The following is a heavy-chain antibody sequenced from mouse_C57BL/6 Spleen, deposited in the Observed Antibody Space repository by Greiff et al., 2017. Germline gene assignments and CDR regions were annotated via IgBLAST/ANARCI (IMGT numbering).Heavy chain of an antibody. D-gene: IGHD2-4*01. V-gene: IGHV5-9-1*02. CDR1: GFTFSSYA. J-gene: IGHJ2*01. CDR2: ISSGGDYI. Sequence: EVKLVESGEGLVKPGGSLKLSCAASGFTFSSYAMSWVRQTPEKRLEWVAYISSGGDYIYYADTVKGRFTISRDNARNTLYLQMSSLKSEDTAMYYCTREDYDYSFDYWGQGTTLTVSS. CDR3: TREDYDYSFDY.